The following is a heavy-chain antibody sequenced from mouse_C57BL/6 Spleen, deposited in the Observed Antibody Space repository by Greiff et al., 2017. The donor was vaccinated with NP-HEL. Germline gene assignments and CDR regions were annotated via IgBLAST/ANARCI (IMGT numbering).Heavy chain of an antibody. CDR2: INPSNGGT. CDR1: GYTFTSYW. J-gene: IGHJ4*01. Sequence: QVQLQQPGTELVKPGASVKLSCKASGYTFTSYWMHWVKQRPGQGLEWIGNINPSNGGTNYNEKFKSKATLTVDKSSSTAYMQLSSLTSEDSAVYYCARSFITTVVATAGDYWGQGTSVTVSS. D-gene: IGHD1-1*01. CDR3: ARSFITTVVATAGDY. V-gene: IGHV1-53*01.